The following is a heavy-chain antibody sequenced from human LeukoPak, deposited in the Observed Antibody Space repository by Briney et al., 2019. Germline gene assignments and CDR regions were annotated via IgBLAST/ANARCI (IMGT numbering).Heavy chain of an antibody. J-gene: IGHJ4*02. CDR3: AKHPRAAVATISTLED. V-gene: IGHV4-39*01. D-gene: IGHD5-12*01. CDR2: IFETGGG. Sequence: SETLSLTCTVSGGPIITSSHYWAWIRQPPGKGLEWIGSIFETGGGYYNPSLKSRVTISLDTSTNQVSLRLTSVTAADTALYFCAKHPRAAVATISTLEDCGQGTLVSVSS. CDR1: GGPIITSSHY.